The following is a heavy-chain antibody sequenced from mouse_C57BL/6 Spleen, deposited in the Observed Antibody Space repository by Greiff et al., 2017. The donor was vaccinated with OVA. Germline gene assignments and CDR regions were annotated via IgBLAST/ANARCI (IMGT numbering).Heavy chain of an antibody. CDR3: ARAITTVPGYYAMDY. Sequence: VQLKESGAELVKPGASVKLSCTASGFNIKDYYMHWVKQRTEQGLEWIGRIDPEDGETKYAPKFQGKATITADTSSNIAYLQLSSLTSEDTAVYYCARAITTVPGYYAMDYWGQGTSVTVSS. J-gene: IGHJ4*01. V-gene: IGHV14-2*01. CDR2: IDPEDGET. D-gene: IGHD1-1*01. CDR1: GFNIKDYY.